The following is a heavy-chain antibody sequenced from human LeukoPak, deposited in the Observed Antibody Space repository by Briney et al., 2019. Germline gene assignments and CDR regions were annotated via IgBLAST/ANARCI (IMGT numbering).Heavy chain of an antibody. J-gene: IGHJ4*02. CDR2: ISSGSKYI. D-gene: IGHD5-18*01. Sequence: GGSLRLSCVASGFTLTTYAMSWVRQAPGKGREWVSSISSGSKYIYNADSVKGRFTISRDNAKNSLYLQMNSLRAEDTAVYYCARALSYSYGSMDFWGQGTLVIVSS. V-gene: IGHV3-21*01. CDR3: ARALSYSYGSMDF. CDR1: GFTLTTYA.